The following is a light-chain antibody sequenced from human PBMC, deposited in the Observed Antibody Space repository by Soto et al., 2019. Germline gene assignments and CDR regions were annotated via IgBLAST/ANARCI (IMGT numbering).Light chain of an antibody. CDR1: RSVSSY. V-gene: IGKV3-20*01. Sequence: EIVLTQSPATLSLSPGESATLSCRATRSVSSYLAWYHQRPGQAPRLLIYAASSRATGIPDRFSGSGSGTDFTLTISRLEPEDFAVFYCQQYGSSPRTFGQGTKVEIK. J-gene: IGKJ1*01. CDR2: AAS. CDR3: QQYGSSPRT.